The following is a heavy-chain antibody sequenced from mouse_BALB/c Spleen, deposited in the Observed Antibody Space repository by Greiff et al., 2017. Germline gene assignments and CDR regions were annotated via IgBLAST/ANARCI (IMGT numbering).Heavy chain of an antibody. CDR3: NAGVVDYYAMDY. J-gene: IGHJ4*01. Sequence: VQLQQSGAELVRSGASVKLSCTASGFNIKDYYMHWVKQRPEQGLEWIGWIDPENGDTEYAPKFQGKATMTADTSSNTAYLQLSSLTSEDTAVYYYNAGVVDYYAMDYWGQGTSVTVSS. CDR2: IDPENGDT. V-gene: IGHV14-4*02. CDR1: GFNIKDYY. D-gene: IGHD1-1*01.